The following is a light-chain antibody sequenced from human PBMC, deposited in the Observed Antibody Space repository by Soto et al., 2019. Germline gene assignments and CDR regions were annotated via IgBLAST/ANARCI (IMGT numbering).Light chain of an antibody. V-gene: IGLV2-8*01. J-gene: IGLJ2*01. CDR1: SSDVGSYNY. Sequence: QSALTQPPSASGSPGQSVTISCTGTSSDVGSYNYVSWYQQHPDKAPKLMTYEVNKRPSGVPDCFSGSKSGNTATLTVSGLQADDEADYYCTSYAGYNNPVVFGGGTKLTVL. CDR2: EVN. CDR3: TSYAGYNNPVV.